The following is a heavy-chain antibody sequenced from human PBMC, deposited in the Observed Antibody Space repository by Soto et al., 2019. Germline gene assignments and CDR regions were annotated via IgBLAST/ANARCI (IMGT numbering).Heavy chain of an antibody. V-gene: IGHV3-74*03. D-gene: IGHD6-25*01. CDR2: INDDGSST. Sequence: GGSLRLSCAASGFTFSRHWMHWVRQTPGKGPVWVSRINDDGSSTKYADSVKGRFTIARDNAKNTVFLQMSSLSAEDTAVYYCAREVIAATGTIRWFDPWGQGTQVTVSS. CDR1: GFTFSRHW. J-gene: IGHJ5*02. CDR3: AREVIAATGTIRWFDP.